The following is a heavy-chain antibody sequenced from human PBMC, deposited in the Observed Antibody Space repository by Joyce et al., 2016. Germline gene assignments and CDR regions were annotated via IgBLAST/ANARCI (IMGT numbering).Heavy chain of an antibody. J-gene: IGHJ4*02. CDR2: ISSSSSYI. CDR3: VQTHYYDSSWYY. Sequence: EVQLVESGGGLVKPGGSLRLSCAASGFTFSSYRMNWVRQDRGKGLEWIASISSSSSYIYYADSVKGRFTISRDNAKNSLYLQMNSLRAEDTAVYYCVQTHYYDSSWYYWGQGTLVTVSS. D-gene: IGHD3-22*01. V-gene: IGHV3-21*01. CDR1: GFTFSSYR.